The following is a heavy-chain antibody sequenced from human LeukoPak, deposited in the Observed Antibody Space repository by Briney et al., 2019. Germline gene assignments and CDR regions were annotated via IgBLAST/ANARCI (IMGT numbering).Heavy chain of an antibody. D-gene: IGHD3-22*01. Sequence: SETLSLTCTVSGGFMNSYYWSWIRQPPGKGLEWIGHIFHSGNTNDNPSLKSRVTISVDPSKNQFSLRLRSVTAADTAVYYCARTYYDSWGYYEVTYWGQGTLVTVSS. J-gene: IGHJ4*02. CDR3: ARTYYDSWGYYEVTY. CDR2: IFHSGNT. CDR1: GGFMNSYY. V-gene: IGHV4-59*01.